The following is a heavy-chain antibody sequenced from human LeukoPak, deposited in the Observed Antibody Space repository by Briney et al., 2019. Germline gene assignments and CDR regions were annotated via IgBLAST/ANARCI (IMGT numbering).Heavy chain of an antibody. CDR3: ARHMESGWVPQYYSDAFDI. CDR2: ISAYNGNT. V-gene: IGHV1-18*01. Sequence: ASVKVSCKASGYTFTSYGISWVRQAPGQGLEWMGWISAYNGNTNYAQKLQGRVTMTTDTSTSTAYMELRSLRSDDTAVYYCARHMESGWVPQYYSDAFDIWGQGTMVTVSS. D-gene: IGHD3-10*01. J-gene: IGHJ3*02. CDR1: GYTFTSYG.